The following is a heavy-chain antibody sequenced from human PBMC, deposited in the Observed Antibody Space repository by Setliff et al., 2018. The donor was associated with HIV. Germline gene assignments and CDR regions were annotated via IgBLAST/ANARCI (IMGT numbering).Heavy chain of an antibody. CDR1: GYIFSTYG. CDR2: ISASNGNT. CDR3: TRDPRAGAPYSHVFDS. Sequence: ASVKVSCKASGYIFSTYGISWVRQAPGQGLEWMGWISASNGNTHYAQKVQGRFTISRDDSRNIAYLQMNSLKIEDTAVYYCTRDPRAGAPYSHVFDSWGQGTLVTVSS. V-gene: IGHV1-18*01. J-gene: IGHJ4*02. D-gene: IGHD2-15*01.